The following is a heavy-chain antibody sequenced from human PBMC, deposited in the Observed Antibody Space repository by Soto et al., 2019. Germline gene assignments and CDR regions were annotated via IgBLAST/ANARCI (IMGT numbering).Heavy chain of an antibody. CDR2: IYYSGST. CDR1: GGSISSYY. CDR3: ARLLWSRGDWFDP. J-gene: IGHJ5*02. D-gene: IGHD3-10*01. V-gene: IGHV4-59*08. Sequence: QVQLQESGPGLVKPSETLSLTCTVSGGSISSYYWSWIRQPPGKGLEWIGYIYYSGSTNYNPSLKSRVTISVDTSKNQSSRKLSSVTAADTAVYYCARLLWSRGDWFDPWGQGTLVTVSS.